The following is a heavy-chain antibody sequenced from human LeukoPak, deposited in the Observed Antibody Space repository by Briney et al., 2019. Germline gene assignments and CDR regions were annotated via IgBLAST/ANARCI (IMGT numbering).Heavy chain of an antibody. CDR3: AKDITHDTVMFSFAS. D-gene: IGHD5-18*01. CDR1: GSTFDDYA. Sequence: GSSLRLSCAAFGSTFDDYAMHWFPQTPRKGLEWFSGISLNSGNIGYADSVKGRFTISRDNARNSLYLQMNSLRAEDTALYYCAKDITHDTVMFSFASWGQGTLVTVSS. CDR2: ISLNSGNI. J-gene: IGHJ4*02. V-gene: IGHV3-9*01.